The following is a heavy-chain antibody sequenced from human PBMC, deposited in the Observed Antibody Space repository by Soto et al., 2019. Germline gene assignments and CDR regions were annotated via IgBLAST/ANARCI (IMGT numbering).Heavy chain of an antibody. D-gene: IGHD6-19*01. J-gene: IGHJ4*01. CDR2: IFYRGST. CDR1: GGSISNYY. CDR3: ARQGLQWLPEGRDYFDY. Sequence: SETLSLTCTVSGGSISNYYWSWIRQPPGKGLEWIGYIFYRGSTNYNPPLKSRVTISVDTSKNQFSLKLSTVTAADTAVYYCARQGLQWLPEGRDYFDYWGQGSLVTVSS. V-gene: IGHV4-59*08.